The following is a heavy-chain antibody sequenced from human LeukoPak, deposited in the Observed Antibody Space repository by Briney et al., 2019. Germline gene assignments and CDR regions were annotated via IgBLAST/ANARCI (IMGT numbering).Heavy chain of an antibody. CDR1: GFTVSSNY. J-gene: IGHJ4*02. V-gene: IGHV3-23*01. Sequence: PGGSLRLSCAASGFTVSSNYMSWVRQAPGKGLEWVSAISGSGGSTYYADSVKGRFTISRDNSKNTLYLQMNSLRAEDTAVYYCAKRAPNYGDYEGADYWGQGTLVTVSS. D-gene: IGHD4-17*01. CDR3: AKRAPNYGDYEGADY. CDR2: ISGSGGST.